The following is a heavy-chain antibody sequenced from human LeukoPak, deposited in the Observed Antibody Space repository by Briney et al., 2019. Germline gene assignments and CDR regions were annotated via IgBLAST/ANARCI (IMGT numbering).Heavy chain of an antibody. J-gene: IGHJ4*02. D-gene: IGHD6-13*01. CDR2: IYSGGST. Sequence: GGSLRLSCAASGFTVSSNYMSWVRQAPGKGLEWVSVIYSGGSTYYADSVKGRFTISRDNSKNTLYLQMNSLRAEDTALYYCAKDVSQGRLLSAAAATIAFDYWSQRTLVTVSS. CDR3: AKDVSQGRLLSAAAATIAFDY. CDR1: GFTVSSNY. V-gene: IGHV3-53*01.